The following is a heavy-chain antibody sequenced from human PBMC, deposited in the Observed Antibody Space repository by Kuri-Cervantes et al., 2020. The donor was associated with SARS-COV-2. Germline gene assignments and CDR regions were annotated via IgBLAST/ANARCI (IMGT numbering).Heavy chain of an antibody. V-gene: IGHV3-53*01. CDR2: IYSSGNT. J-gene: IGHJ4*02. CDR3: ARGGSCNSGTCFDY. D-gene: IGHD2-15*01. Sequence: GGSLRLSCAASGFTVSTNYMSWVRQAPGKGLEWVSLIYSSGNTHYADSVKGRFTISRDNPKNTLYLQLNSLRVDDTAVYYCARGGSCNSGTCFDYWGQGTLVTVSS. CDR1: GFTVSTNY.